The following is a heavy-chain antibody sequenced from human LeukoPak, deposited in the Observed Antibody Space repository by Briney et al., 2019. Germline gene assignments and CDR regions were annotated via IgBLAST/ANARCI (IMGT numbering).Heavy chain of an antibody. CDR1: GGSISSYY. J-gene: IGHJ4*02. CDR2: IYTSGST. CDR3: ARGQYQPYYFDY. V-gene: IGHV4-4*07. D-gene: IGHD2-2*01. Sequence: PSETLSLTCTVSGGSISSYYWSWIRQPAGKGLGWMGRIYTSGSTNYNPPLKSRVTMTVDTSKNQFSLKLSSVTAADTVVYYCARGQYQPYYFDYWGQGTLVTVSS.